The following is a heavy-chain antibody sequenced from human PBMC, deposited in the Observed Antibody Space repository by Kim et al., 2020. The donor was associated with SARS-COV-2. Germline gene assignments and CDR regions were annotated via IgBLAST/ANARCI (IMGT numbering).Heavy chain of an antibody. CDR3: AELSSSAFDI. V-gene: IGHV3-74*01. Sequence: GGSLRLSCATSGFTFSSYWIHWVRQAPGKGLVWVSGINTDGSTTTYADSVRGRFTISRDNAKNTLYLQMNSLRAEDTAVYYCAELSSSAFDIWGQGTMVT. CDR2: INTDGSTT. D-gene: IGHD2-2*01. CDR1: GFTFSSYW. J-gene: IGHJ3*02.